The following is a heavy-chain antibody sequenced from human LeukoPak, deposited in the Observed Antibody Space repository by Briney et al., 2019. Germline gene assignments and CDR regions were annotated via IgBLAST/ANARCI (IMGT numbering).Heavy chain of an antibody. J-gene: IGHJ4*02. Sequence: ASVKVSCKASGYTFTSYGISWVRQAPGQGREWMGWISAYNGNTNYAQKLQGRVTMTTDTSTSTAYMELRSLRSDDTAVYYCARSGRSSVVPAADDYWGQGTLVTVSS. CDR3: ARSGRSSVVPAADDY. V-gene: IGHV1-18*01. CDR2: ISAYNGNT. D-gene: IGHD2-2*01. CDR1: GYTFTSYG.